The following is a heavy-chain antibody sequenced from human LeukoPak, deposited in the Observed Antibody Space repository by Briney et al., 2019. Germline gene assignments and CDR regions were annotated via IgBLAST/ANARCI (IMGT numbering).Heavy chain of an antibody. V-gene: IGHV3-30*03. CDR3: ARGRLRGFTGYDRGDFDL. Sequence: GGSLRLSCAGSGFNFNKYGIHWVRQAPGKGLEWVAVVSFDGRDKYYVDSVKGRFTISRDNSKKSLYLQMSSLRAEDTAVYYCARGRLRGFTGYDRGDFDLWGQGTLVTVSS. J-gene: IGHJ4*02. D-gene: IGHD5-12*01. CDR2: VSFDGRDK. CDR1: GFNFNKYG.